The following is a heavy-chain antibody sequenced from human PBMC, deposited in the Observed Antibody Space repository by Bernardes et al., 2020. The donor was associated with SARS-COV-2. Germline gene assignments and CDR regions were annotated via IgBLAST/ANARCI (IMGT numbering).Heavy chain of an antibody. CDR2: MNPNSGNT. D-gene: IGHD3-22*01. V-gene: IGHV1-8*01. CDR1: GYTLTSND. J-gene: IGHJ6*02. CDR3: AARDDSSGFYYYYGMDV. Sequence: ASPKVACKASGYTLTSNDIGWVRQTTGQGLEWMGWMNPNSGNTGYAQKFQGRVTMTRNTSISTAYMELSSLRSEDTAVYYCAARDDSSGFYYYYGMDVWGQGTTVTVSS.